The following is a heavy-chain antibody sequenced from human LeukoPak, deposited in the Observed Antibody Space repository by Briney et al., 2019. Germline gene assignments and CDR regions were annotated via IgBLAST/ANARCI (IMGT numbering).Heavy chain of an antibody. Sequence: SETLSLTCAVYGGSFSGYYWSWIRQPPGKGLEWIGEINHSGSTNYNPSLKSRVTISVDMSKNQFSLKLSSVTAADTAVYYCARGEPRIAAAGRHFDYWGQGTLVTVSS. CDR2: INHSGST. CDR1: GGSFSGYY. J-gene: IGHJ4*02. D-gene: IGHD6-13*01. CDR3: ARGEPRIAAAGRHFDY. V-gene: IGHV4-34*01.